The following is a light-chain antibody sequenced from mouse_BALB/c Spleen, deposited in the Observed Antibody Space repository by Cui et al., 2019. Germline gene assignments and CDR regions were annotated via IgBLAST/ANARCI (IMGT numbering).Light chain of an antibody. CDR1: SSVSSSY. Sequence: QIVLTQSPAIMSASLGERVTMTCTASSSVSSSYLHWYQQKPGSSPKLWIYSTSNLASGVPARFSGSGSGTSYSLTISSMEAEDAATYYCHQYHRSPYMYTFGGGTKLEIK. CDR2: STS. J-gene: IGKJ2*01. V-gene: IGKV4-74*01. CDR3: HQYHRSPYMYT.